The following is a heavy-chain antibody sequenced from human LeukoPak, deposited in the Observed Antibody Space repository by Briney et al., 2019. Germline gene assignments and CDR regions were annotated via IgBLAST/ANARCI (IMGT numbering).Heavy chain of an antibody. Sequence: GGSLRLSCVASGFTFRNHAMHWVRQAPGKGLEWVAVISYDGSNKYYADSVKGRFTISRDNAKNSLYLQMNSLRAEDTAVYYCAELGITMIGGVWGKGTTVTISS. V-gene: IGHV3-30*04. D-gene: IGHD3-10*02. J-gene: IGHJ6*04. CDR1: GFTFRNHA. CDR2: ISYDGSNK. CDR3: AELGITMIGGV.